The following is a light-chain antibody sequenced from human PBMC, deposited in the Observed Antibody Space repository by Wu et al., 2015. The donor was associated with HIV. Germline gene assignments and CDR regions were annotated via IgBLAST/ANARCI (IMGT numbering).Light chain of an antibody. CDR3: QQYGRSPLWT. CDR2: GAS. J-gene: IGKJ1*01. V-gene: IGKV3-20*01. CDR1: QSLGTN. Sequence: IMLTQSPATLSLSPGERVTLSCRASQSLGTNLAWYQQKPGQAPRLLIYGASNRVTGIPARFSGSGSGTDFTLTIGRLEPEDFAVYYCQQYGRSPLWTFGQGTKVEIK.